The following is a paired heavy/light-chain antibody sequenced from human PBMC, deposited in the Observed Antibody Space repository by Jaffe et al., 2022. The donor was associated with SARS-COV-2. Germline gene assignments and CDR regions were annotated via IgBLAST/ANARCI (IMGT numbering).Light chain of an antibody. CDR2: DVT. CDR3: CSYAGTYTVV. CDR1: SSDIGGYNS. J-gene: IGLJ2*01. V-gene: IGLV2-11*01. Sequence: QSALTQPRSVSGSPGQSVTISCTGTSSDIGGYNSVSWHQQHPGKAPKLMIYDVTKRPSGVPDRFSGSKSGSTASLTISGLQAEDEADYYCCSYAGTYTVVFGGGTKLTVL.
Heavy chain of an antibody. CDR3: ARDLEDSSNWYPGW. J-gene: IGHJ4*02. V-gene: IGHV3-66*02. CDR2: ISRGGGT. D-gene: IGHD6-13*01. Sequence: EVQLVESGGGLVQSGGSLRLSCAASGFTVSSTYMTWVRQAAGKGLEWVSVISRGGGTYYADSVKGRFTISRDNSKNTLYLQMNSLRVEDTAVYYCARDLEDSSNWYPGWWGQGTLVTVSS. CDR1: GFTVSSTY.